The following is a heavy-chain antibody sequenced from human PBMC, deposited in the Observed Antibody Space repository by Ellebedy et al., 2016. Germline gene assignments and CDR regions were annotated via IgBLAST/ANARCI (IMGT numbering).Heavy chain of an antibody. J-gene: IGHJ4*02. CDR2: IKGKPDGGTT. D-gene: IGHD4-11*01. CDR3: TTDHDSNYVLALSY. Sequence: GGSLRPSCAASGFTFSNAWMNWVRQAPGKGLEWVGRIKGKPDGGTTDYAAPVKGRFTISRDDSKNTLYLQMNSLKTEDTAVYYCTTDHDSNYVLALSYWGQGTLVTVSS. V-gene: IGHV3-15*07. CDR1: GFTFSNAW.